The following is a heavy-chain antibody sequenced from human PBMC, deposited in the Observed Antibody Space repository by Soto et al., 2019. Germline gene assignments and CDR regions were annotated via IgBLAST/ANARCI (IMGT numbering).Heavy chain of an antibody. CDR3: ARAKDDYGDYDYDAFDI. CDR1: GGTFSSYA. J-gene: IGHJ3*02. D-gene: IGHD4-17*01. CDR2: IIPIFGTA. V-gene: IGHV1-69*13. Sequence: ASVKVSCKASGGTFSSYAMSWVRQAPGQGLEWMGGIIPIFGTANYAQKFQGRVTITADESTSTAYMELSSLRSEDTAVYYCARAKDDYGDYDYDAFDIWGQGTMVTVSS.